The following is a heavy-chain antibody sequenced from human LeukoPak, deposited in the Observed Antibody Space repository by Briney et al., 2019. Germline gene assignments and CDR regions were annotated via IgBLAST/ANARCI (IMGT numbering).Heavy chain of an antibody. Sequence: GGSLRLSSAASGFTFSNYGMSWVRQAPGKGLEWVSAISGSGGSTYYAGSVKGRFTISRDNSKNTLYLQMNSLRAEDTAVYYCARSTSYSAAAGTPENAFDIWGQGTMVTVSS. V-gene: IGHV3-23*01. CDR1: GFTFSNYG. D-gene: IGHD6-13*01. CDR2: ISGSGGST. J-gene: IGHJ3*02. CDR3: ARSTSYSAAAGTPENAFDI.